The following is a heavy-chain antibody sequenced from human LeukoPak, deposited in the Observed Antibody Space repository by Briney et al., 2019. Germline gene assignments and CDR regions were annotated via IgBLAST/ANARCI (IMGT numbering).Heavy chain of an antibody. CDR1: ELTFSGSA. D-gene: IGHD2-2*01. CDR3: TSPGYCSSTSCYTFDY. J-gene: IGHJ4*02. V-gene: IGHV3-73*01. Sequence: GGSLKLSCAASELTFSGSAMHWVRQASGKGLEWVGRIRSKANSYATAYAASVKGRFTISRDDSKNTAYLQMNSLKTEDTAVYYCTSPGYCSSTSCYTFDYWGQGTLVTVSS. CDR2: IRSKANSYAT.